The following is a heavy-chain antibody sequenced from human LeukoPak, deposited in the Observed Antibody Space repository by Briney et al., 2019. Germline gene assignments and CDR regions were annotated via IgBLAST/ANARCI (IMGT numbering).Heavy chain of an antibody. CDR2: ISAYNGNT. J-gene: IGHJ4*02. V-gene: IGHV1-18*01. CDR3: ARGPLGRGWYYFDY. Sequence: ASVKVSCKASGYTFTSYGISWVRQAPGQGLEWMGWISAYNGNTNYAQKPQGRVTMTTDTSTSTAYMELRSLRSDDTAVYYCARGPLGRGWYYFDYWGQGTLVTVSS. CDR1: GYTFTSYG. D-gene: IGHD6-19*01.